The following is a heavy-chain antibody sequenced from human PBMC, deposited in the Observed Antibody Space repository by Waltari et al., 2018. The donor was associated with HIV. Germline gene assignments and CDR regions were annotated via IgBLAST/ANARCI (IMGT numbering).Heavy chain of an antibody. J-gene: IGHJ4*02. CDR2: ISYDGSNK. D-gene: IGHD5-18*01. CDR1: GFTFSSYG. Sequence: QVQLVESGGGVVQPGRSLRLSCAASGFTFSSYGMHWVRQAPGKGREWVAVISYDGSNKYYADSVKCRFTISRDNSKNTLYLQMNSLRAEDTAVYYCAKGRYSYASDYWGQGTLVTVSS. CDR3: AKGRYSYASDY. V-gene: IGHV3-30*18.